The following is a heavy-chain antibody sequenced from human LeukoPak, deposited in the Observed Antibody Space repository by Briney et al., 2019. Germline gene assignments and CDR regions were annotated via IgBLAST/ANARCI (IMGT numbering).Heavy chain of an antibody. V-gene: IGHV1-2*02. D-gene: IGHD4-17*01. CDR3: ARNGDYGAGYYGMDV. CDR2: INPNSGGT. Sequence: ASVKVSCKASGYIFTAYYMHWVRQAPGQGLEWVGWINPNSGGTNYAQNFQGRVTLTRDTSISTAYVELSRLRSDDTAVYYCARNGDYGAGYYGMDVWGQGTTVTVSS. CDR1: GYIFTAYY. J-gene: IGHJ6*02.